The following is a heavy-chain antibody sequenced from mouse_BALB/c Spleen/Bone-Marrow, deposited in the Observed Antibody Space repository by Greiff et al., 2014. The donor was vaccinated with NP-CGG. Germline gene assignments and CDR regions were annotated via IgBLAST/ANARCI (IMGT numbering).Heavy chain of an antibody. CDR2: IRSKSNDYGT. V-gene: IGHV10-1*01. CDR3: VRHGGAMDY. J-gene: IGHJ4*01. Sequence: EVKLVESGGGLVQPKGSLKLSCAASGFTFNTYAMNWVRQAPGKGLEWVARIRSKSNDYGTYYADSVKDRFTISRDDSQTMLYLQMNNLKTEDSGMYYCVRHGGAMDYWGRGTSVTVSS. CDR1: GFTFNTYA.